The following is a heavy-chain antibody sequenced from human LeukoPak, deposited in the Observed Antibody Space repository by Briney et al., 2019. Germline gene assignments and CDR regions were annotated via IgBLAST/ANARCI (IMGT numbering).Heavy chain of an antibody. CDR2: IYYSGST. D-gene: IGHD3-10*01. CDR3: ARGITMVRGVIWSAHYYYGMDV. Sequence: SETLSLTCTVSGGSLTYYYWTWIRQSPGRRPEWIGYIYYSGSTHYNPSLKSRVTISVDTSKNQFSLKLSSVTAADTAVYYYARGITMVRGVIWSAHYYYGMDVWGQGTTVTVSS. CDR1: GGSLTYYY. V-gene: IGHV4-59*01. J-gene: IGHJ6*02.